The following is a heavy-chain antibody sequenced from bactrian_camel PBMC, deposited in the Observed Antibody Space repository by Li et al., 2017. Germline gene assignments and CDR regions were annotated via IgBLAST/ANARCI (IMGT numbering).Heavy chain of an antibody. J-gene: IGHJ4*01. Sequence: HVQLVESGGGSAQVGGSLRLSCAASGDTGGSLCMGWFRQVPGKEREAVASIYSGGSSTWQSGSVSGRFTISQDNAENTLYLEMNSLKPEDTAKYYCAADLEAEVDDCDDDYNHWGPGTQVTVS. CDR3: AADLEAEVDDCDDDYNH. D-gene: IGHD2*01. V-gene: IGHV3S54*01. CDR1: GDTGGSLC. CDR2: IYSGGSST.